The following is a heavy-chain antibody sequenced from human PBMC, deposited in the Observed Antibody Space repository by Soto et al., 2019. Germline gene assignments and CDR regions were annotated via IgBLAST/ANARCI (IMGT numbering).Heavy chain of an antibody. Sequence: GGSLRLSCAASEFTFSTYAMSWVRQAPGKGLEWVSAISGSGGSTYYADSVKGRFTISRDTSKNTLYLQMNSLRAEDTALYYCAKSYSSNWYDYFDYWGHGTLVTVPS. D-gene: IGHD6-13*01. CDR1: EFTFSTYA. J-gene: IGHJ4*01. V-gene: IGHV3-23*01. CDR3: AKSYSSNWYDYFDY. CDR2: ISGSGGST.